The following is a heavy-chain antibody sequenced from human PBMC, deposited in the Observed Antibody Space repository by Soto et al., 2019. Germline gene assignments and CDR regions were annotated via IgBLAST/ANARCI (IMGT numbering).Heavy chain of an antibody. CDR2: IYYSGST. CDR1: GGSISSYY. V-gene: IGHV4-59*01. Sequence: SETLSLTCTVSGGSISSYYWHWIRQPPGKGLEWIGYIYYSGSTNYNPSLKSRVTISVDTSKNQFSLKLSSVTAADTAVYYCARGIAAAGVDYWGQGTLVTVSS. J-gene: IGHJ4*02. CDR3: ARGIAAAGVDY. D-gene: IGHD6-13*01.